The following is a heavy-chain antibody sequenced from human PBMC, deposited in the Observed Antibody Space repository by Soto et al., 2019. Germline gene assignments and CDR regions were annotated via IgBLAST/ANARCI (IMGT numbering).Heavy chain of an antibody. D-gene: IGHD3-10*01. Sequence: GGSLRLSCAASGFTFSSYSMNWVRQAPGKGLEWVSSISSSSSYIYYADSVKGRFTISRDNAKNSLYLQMNSLRAEDTAVYYCARFMVRGVKEYYYGMDVWGQGTTVTVSS. CDR2: ISSSSSYI. V-gene: IGHV3-21*01. CDR3: ARFMVRGVKEYYYGMDV. J-gene: IGHJ6*02. CDR1: GFTFSSYS.